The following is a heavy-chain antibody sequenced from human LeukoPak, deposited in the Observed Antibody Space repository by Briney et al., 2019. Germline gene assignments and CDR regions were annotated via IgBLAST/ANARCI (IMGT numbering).Heavy chain of an antibody. V-gene: IGHV1-8*01. D-gene: IGHD4-17*01. CDR1: GYTFTSYD. CDR3: ARGMTTVTGGDY. J-gene: IGHJ4*02. CDR2: MNPNSGNT. Sequence: ASVKVSCKASGYTFTSYDINWVRQATGQGLEWMGWMNPNSGNTGYAQKFQGRVTMTRNTSISTAYMELSSLRSEGTAVYYCARGMTTVTGGDYWGQGTLVTVSS.